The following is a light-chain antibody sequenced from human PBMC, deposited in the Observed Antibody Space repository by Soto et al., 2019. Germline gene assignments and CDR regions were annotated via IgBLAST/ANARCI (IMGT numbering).Light chain of an antibody. Sequence: EIVLTQSPGTLSLSPGERATLSCRASQSVSSSYLAWYQQKPGQAPRLLIYGASSRATGIPDRFSGSGSETDLSLTISSLEPEDFAVYYCQQYGRSPWTFGQGTKVEIK. CDR2: GAS. CDR3: QQYGRSPWT. V-gene: IGKV3-20*01. CDR1: QSVSSSY. J-gene: IGKJ1*01.